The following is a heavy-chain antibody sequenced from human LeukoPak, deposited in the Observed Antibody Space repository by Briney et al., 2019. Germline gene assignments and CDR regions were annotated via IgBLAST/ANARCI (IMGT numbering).Heavy chain of an antibody. CDR2: ISDSGGST. CDR3: AKDRGGNGGYFDY. Sequence: GGSLRLSCAASGFTFSNYAMSWVRQAPGKGLEWVSVISDSGGSTYYADSVKGRFTISRDNSKNTLYLQMNSLRAEDTAVYYCAKDRGGNGGYFDYWGQGTLVTVSS. V-gene: IGHV3-23*01. D-gene: IGHD2-15*01. J-gene: IGHJ4*02. CDR1: GFTFSNYA.